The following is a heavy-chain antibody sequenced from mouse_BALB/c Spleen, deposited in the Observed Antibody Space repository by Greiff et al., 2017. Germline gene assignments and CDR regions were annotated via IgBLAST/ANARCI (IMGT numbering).Heavy chain of an antibody. J-gene: IGHJ2*01. CDR3: ARFYYGPYFDY. V-gene: IGHV1-9*01. D-gene: IGHD1-2*01. CDR1: GYTFSSYW. Sequence: QVHVKQSGAELMKPGASVKISCKATGYTFSSYWIEWVKQRPGHGLEWIGEILPGSGSTNYNEKFKGKATFTADTSSNTAYMQLSSLTSEDSAVYYCARFYYGPYFDYWGQGTTLTVSS. CDR2: ILPGSGST.